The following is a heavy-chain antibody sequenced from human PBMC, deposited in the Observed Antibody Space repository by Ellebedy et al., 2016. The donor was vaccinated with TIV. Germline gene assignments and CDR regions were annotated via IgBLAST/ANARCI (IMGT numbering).Heavy chain of an antibody. V-gene: IGHV4-59*01. CDR2: IYYSGST. CDR3: ARERRRIGGATGWFDP. D-gene: IGHD1-26*01. CDR1: GGSISSYY. J-gene: IGHJ5*02. Sequence: MPSETLSLTCTVSGGSISSYYWSWIRQPPGKGLEWIGYIYYSGSTNYNPSLKSRVTISVDTSKNQFSLKLSSVTAAETAVYYCARERRRIGGATGWFDPWGQGTLVTVSS.